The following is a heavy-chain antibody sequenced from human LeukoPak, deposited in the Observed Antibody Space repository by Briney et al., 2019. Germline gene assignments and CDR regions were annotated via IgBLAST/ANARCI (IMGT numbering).Heavy chain of an antibody. J-gene: IGHJ4*02. CDR3: ATLMAHLDY. D-gene: IGHD2-8*01. CDR1: GYTFTDYH. CDR2: INPNSGDT. Sequence: ASVRVSCKAFGYTFTDYHMHWVRQAPGQGLEWMGWINPNSGDTNYAQKFQGRVTMTRDTTISTAYMELSRLRSDDTAVFYCATLMAHLDYWGQGTLVTVSS. V-gene: IGHV1-2*02.